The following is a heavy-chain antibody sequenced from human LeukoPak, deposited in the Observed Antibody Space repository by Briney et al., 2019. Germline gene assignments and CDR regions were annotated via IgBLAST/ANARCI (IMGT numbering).Heavy chain of an antibody. CDR3: ARDRWFDP. J-gene: IGHJ5*02. Sequence: RLSLTCTVSGGSMSSVYWSWIRQTAGKGLEWIGRIYATGSADYSPSLESRATMSIDTSRNQFSLNLTYVTAADTAVYYCARDRWFDPWGQGTLVTVSS. CDR1: GGSMSSVY. V-gene: IGHV4-4*07. CDR2: IYATGSA.